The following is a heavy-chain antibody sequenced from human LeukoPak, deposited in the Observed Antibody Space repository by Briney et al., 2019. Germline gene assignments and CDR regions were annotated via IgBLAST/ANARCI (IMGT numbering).Heavy chain of an antibody. CDR3: AREKVGRYYYYYGMDV. J-gene: IGHJ6*02. CDR1: GGSISSGSYY. Sequence: SQTLSLTCTVSGGSISSGSYYWSWIRQPAGKGLEWIGRIYTSGSTNYNPSLKSRVTISVDTSKNQFSLKLSSVTAADTAVYYCAREKVGRYYYYYGMDVWGQGTTVIVSS. D-gene: IGHD1-26*01. V-gene: IGHV4-61*02. CDR2: IYTSGST.